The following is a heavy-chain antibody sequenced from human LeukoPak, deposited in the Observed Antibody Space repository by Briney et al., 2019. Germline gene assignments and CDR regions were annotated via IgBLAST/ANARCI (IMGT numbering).Heavy chain of an antibody. CDR2: ISGSGGST. D-gene: IGHD3-3*01. CDR3: AKEGTTIFLPGMDV. V-gene: IGHV3-23*01. J-gene: IGHJ6*02. CDR1: GFTFSSYA. Sequence: GASLRLSCAASGFTFSSYAMIWVRQAPGKGLEWVSAISGSGGSTYYADSVKGRFTISRDNSKNTLYLQMNSLRAEDTAVYYCAKEGTTIFLPGMDVWGQGTTVTVSS.